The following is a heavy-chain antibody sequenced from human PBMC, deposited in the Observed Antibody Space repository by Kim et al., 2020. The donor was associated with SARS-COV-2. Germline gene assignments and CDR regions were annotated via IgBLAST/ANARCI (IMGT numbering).Heavy chain of an antibody. D-gene: IGHD2-8*02. CDR1: GFTFSSYA. Sequence: GGSLRLSCATSGFTFSSYAMGWVRQAPGKGLEWVSAVSPSGSGTYYADSVKGRFTISRDKSKDMLYLQMNSLRAEDTAVYSCVRRYCAGGLCYSFDYWGQGTLVSVSS. J-gene: IGHJ4*02. V-gene: IGHV3-23*01. CDR2: VSPSGSGT. CDR3: VRRYCAGGLCYSFDY.